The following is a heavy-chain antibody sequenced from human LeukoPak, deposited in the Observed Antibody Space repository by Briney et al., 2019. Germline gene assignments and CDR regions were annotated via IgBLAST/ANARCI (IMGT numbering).Heavy chain of an antibody. CDR2: INPNSGAT. CDR1: GFTFSGYY. Sequence: ASVKVSCKASGFTFSGYYFHWVRQASGQGLEWMGWINPNSGATNFAQTFQGRVTMTRDTSVSTAYMELSRLRSDDTAVYYCARDRTNNWNSQGCFDYWGQGTLVTVSS. CDR3: ARDRTNNWNSQGCFDY. D-gene: IGHD1-7*01. V-gene: IGHV1-2*02. J-gene: IGHJ4*02.